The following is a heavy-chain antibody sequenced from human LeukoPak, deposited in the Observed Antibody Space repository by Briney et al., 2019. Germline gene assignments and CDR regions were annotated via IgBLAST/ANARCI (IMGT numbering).Heavy chain of an antibody. V-gene: IGHV3-9*01. D-gene: IGHD2-8*01. CDR2: ISWNSGSI. Sequence: GGSLRLSCAASGFTFDDYAMHWVRQAPGKGLEWVSGISWNSGSIGYADSVKGRFTISRDNAKNTLYLQMNSLRAEDTAVYYCARDKWGSWYWGQGTLVTVSS. CDR3: ARDKWGSWY. CDR1: GFTFDDYA. J-gene: IGHJ4*02.